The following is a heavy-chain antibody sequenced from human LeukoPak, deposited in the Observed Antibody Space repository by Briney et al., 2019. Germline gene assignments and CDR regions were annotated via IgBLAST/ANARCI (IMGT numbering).Heavy chain of an antibody. Sequence: GGSLRLSCAASGFTFSSYWMHWVRQAPGKGLEWVSSTSSSSSYIYYADSVKGRFTISRDNAKNSLYLQMNSLRAEDTAVYYCARGPRGYSYGVFDYWGQGTLVTVSS. V-gene: IGHV3-21*01. D-gene: IGHD5-18*01. CDR2: TSSSSSYI. J-gene: IGHJ4*02. CDR1: GFTFSSYW. CDR3: ARGPRGYSYGVFDY.